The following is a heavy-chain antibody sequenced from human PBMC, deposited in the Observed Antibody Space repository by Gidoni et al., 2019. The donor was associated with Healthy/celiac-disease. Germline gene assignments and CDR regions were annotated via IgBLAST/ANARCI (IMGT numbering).Heavy chain of an antibody. CDR1: GYPFTSYG. CDR2: ISTYNGNT. J-gene: IGHJ4*02. V-gene: IGHV1-18*01. Sequence: QVQLVQSSAEVQTPGASVTVSCQPSGYPFTSYGISWVRQAPGQGLEWMGWISTYNGNTNYAQKLQGRVTMTTEKSTSKAYMELRSLRSDDTAVYYCARLYSSGWYYFDYWGQGTLVTVSS. D-gene: IGHD6-19*01. CDR3: ARLYSSGWYYFDY.